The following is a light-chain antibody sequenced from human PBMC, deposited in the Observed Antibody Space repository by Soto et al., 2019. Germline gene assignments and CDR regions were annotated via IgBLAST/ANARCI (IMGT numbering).Light chain of an antibody. J-gene: IGKJ4*01. CDR1: QGISNY. CDR2: AAS. V-gene: IGKV1-27*01. CDR3: QNYNSAPLN. Sequence: DIQMTQSPSSLSASVGDRVTITCLASQGISNYLVWYQQKPGKVPKLLIYAASTLQSGVPSRFSGSGSATDFTLTISSLQPEDVATYYCQNYNSAPLNFGGGTKVDI.